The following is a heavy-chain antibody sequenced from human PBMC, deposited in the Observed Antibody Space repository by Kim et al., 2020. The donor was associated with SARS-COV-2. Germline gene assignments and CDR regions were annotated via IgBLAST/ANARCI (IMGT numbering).Heavy chain of an antibody. Sequence: SVKVSCKASGGTFSSYTISWVRQAPGQGLEWMGRIIPILGIANYAQKFQGRVTITADKSTSTAYMELSSLRSEDTAVYYCARAGRSSCIAAAGCLDYWGQGTLVTVSS. CDR3: ARAGRSSCIAAAGCLDY. V-gene: IGHV1-69*02. CDR1: GGTFSSYT. D-gene: IGHD6-13*01. J-gene: IGHJ4*02. CDR2: IIPILGIA.